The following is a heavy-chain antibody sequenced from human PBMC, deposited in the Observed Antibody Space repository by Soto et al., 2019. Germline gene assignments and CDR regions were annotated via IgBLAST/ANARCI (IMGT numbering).Heavy chain of an antibody. D-gene: IGHD6-6*01. Sequence: GXSVKVSCKASGYTFTSYDINWVRQDTGQGLEWMGWMNPNSGNTGYAQKFQGRVTMTRNTSISTAYMELSSLRSEDTAVYYCARGVSVDSSSWSYWGQGTLVTVSS. J-gene: IGHJ4*02. V-gene: IGHV1-8*01. CDR1: GYTFTSYD. CDR2: MNPNSGNT. CDR3: ARGVSVDSSSWSY.